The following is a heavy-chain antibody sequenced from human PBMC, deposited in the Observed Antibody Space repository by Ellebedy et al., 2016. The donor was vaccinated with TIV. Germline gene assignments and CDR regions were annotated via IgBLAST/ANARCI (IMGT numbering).Heavy chain of an antibody. Sequence: GESLKISCKGSGYRFTNYWISWVRQMPGKGLEWMGSIDPSDSYTNYSPSFQGHVTISADKSISTAYLQWSSLKASDSAMYYCAITMVRGLIAGGLDVWGQGTTVTVSS. V-gene: IGHV5-10-1*01. CDR2: IDPSDSYT. CDR3: AITMVRGLIAGGLDV. J-gene: IGHJ6*02. CDR1: GYRFTNYW. D-gene: IGHD3-10*01.